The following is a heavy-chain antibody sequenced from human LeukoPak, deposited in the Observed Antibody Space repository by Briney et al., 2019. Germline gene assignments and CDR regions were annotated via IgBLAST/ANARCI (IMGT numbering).Heavy chain of an antibody. D-gene: IGHD2-15*01. Sequence: GGSLRLSCAASGFTFSSYEMNWARQAPGKGLEWVSYISSSGSTIYYADSVKGRFTISRDNDKNSLYLQMNSVKDDDTAVQYCASKDFCGGSCHLDYWGQGTLVTVSS. J-gene: IGHJ4*02. CDR1: GFTFSSYE. CDR3: ASKDFCGGSCHLDY. CDR2: ISSSGSTI. V-gene: IGHV3-48*03.